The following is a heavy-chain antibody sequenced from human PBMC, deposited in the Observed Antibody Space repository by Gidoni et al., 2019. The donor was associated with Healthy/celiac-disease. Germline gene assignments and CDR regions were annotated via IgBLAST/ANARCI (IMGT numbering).Heavy chain of an antibody. Sequence: QVQLVQSGAEVKKPGASVKVSCKASGYTFTSYYMHWVRQAPGQGLEWMGIINPSGGSTSYAQKFQGRVTMTRDTSTSTVYMELSSLRSEDTAVYYCARIAARHTGEWYYYGMDVWGQGTTVTVSS. CDR1: GYTFTSYY. J-gene: IGHJ6*02. D-gene: IGHD6-6*01. CDR2: INPSGGST. CDR3: ARIAARHTGEWYYYGMDV. V-gene: IGHV1-46*01.